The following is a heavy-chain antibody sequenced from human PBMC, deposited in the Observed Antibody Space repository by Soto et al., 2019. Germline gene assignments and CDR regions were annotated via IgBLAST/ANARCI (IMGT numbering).Heavy chain of an antibody. CDR3: ARGFCTTTTCLVGDF. CDR1: GYNFTSYY. D-gene: IGHD2-2*01. CDR2: INPSGGST. J-gene: IGHJ4*02. V-gene: IGHV1-46*01. Sequence: QVQLVQSGAEVKKPGASVKISCKSSGYNFTSYYMHWVRQAPGQGLEWMGMINPSGGSTNYAQRFQGRVTMTRDTSTSTVYMDLSDLRSEATAVYYCARGFCTTTTCLVGDFWGQGTLVTVSS.